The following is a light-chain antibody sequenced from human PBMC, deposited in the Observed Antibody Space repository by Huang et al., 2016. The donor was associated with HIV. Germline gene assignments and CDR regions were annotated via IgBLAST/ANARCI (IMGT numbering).Light chain of an antibody. CDR1: QNIGKS. V-gene: IGKV1-39*01. J-gene: IGKJ1*01. CDR2: TAS. Sequence: DIQMTQSPPSLSASVGDRVTFTCRADQNIGKSLNWYQQKPGKAPKLLVYTASTLESGVPSRFSGSGSCSRFTLNITKLKPEDFATYYCQQSFTVPRTFG. CDR3: QQSFTVPRT.